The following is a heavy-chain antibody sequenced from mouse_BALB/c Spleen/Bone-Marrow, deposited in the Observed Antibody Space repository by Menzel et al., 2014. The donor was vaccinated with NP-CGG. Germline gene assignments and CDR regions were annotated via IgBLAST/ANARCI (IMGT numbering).Heavy chain of an antibody. CDR2: LDPETGGT. J-gene: IGHJ4*01. CDR1: GYTFTDCE. D-gene: IGHD4-1*01. Sequence: VQLQESGAELVRPGASVTLSCKASGYTFTDCEMHWVKQTPVHGLEWIGTLDPETGGTAYNQKFKDMATLTADKSSTTAYMELRSLTSEDSAVYYCANWGYYAMDYWGQGISVTVSS. V-gene: IGHV1-15*01. CDR3: ANWGYYAMDY.